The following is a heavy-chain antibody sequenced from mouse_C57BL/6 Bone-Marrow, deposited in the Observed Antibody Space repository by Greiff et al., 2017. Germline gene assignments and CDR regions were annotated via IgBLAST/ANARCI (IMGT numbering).Heavy chain of an antibody. V-gene: IGHV1-69*01. CDR3: ARWAFWGGYSHRYFDV. Sequence: QVQLQQPGAELVMPGASVKLSCKASGYTFTSYWMHWVKQRPGQGLEWIGEIDPSDSYTNYNQKFKGKSTLTVDKSSSTAYMQLSSLSAEDSAVYYCARWAFWGGYSHRYFDVGGTGTTVTVSS. CDR1: GYTFTSYW. J-gene: IGHJ1*03. D-gene: IGHD2-3*01. CDR2: IDPSDSYT.